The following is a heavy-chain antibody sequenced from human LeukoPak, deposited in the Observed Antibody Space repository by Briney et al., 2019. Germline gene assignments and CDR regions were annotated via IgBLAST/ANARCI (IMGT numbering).Heavy chain of an antibody. CDR3: TREIYYDSFPFDY. CDR2: IRSKAYGGTT. D-gene: IGHD3-22*01. J-gene: IGHJ4*02. V-gene: IGHV3-49*03. Sequence: GGSLRLSCTASGSTFGDYAMSWFRQAPGKGLEWVGFIRSKAYGGTTEYAASVKGRFTISRDDSKSIAYLQMNSLKTEDTAVYYCTREIYYDSFPFDYWGQGTLVTVSS. CDR1: GSTFGDYA.